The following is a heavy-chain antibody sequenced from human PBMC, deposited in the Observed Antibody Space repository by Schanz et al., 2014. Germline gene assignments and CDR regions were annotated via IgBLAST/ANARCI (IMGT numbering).Heavy chain of an antibody. CDR1: GGSISSNNYY. V-gene: IGHV4-61*02. Sequence: VQLQESGPGLVKPSQTLSLTCTVSGGSISSNNYYWIWIRQPAGEALEYIGRIYATGSPNYNPSLKSRVTISLDTSKNQFSLNLTSVTAADTAVYYCARQGIGYQHGRYYYYMDVWGRGTTVTVSS. CDR3: ARQGIGYQHGRYYYYMDV. J-gene: IGHJ6*03. D-gene: IGHD2-2*01. CDR2: IYATGSP.